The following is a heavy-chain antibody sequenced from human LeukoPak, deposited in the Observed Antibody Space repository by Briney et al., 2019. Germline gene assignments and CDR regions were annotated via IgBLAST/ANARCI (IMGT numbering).Heavy chain of an antibody. D-gene: IGHD2-15*01. Sequence: GGSLRLSCAASGFTFSSYAITWVRQAPGKGLEWVSAVSSNGAKTYYADSVKGRFTISRDNAKNSLYLQMNSLRAEDTAVYYCARAVVAATSHAFDIWGQGTMVTVSS. CDR1: GFTFSSYA. CDR2: VSSNGAKT. J-gene: IGHJ3*02. V-gene: IGHV3-23*01. CDR3: ARAVVAATSHAFDI.